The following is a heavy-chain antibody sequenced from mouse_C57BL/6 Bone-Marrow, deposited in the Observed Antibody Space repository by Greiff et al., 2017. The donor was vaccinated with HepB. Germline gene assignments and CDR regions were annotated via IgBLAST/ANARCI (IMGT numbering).Heavy chain of an antibody. D-gene: IGHD2-4*01. J-gene: IGHJ3*01. CDR3: ARGIYYDYLFAY. CDR1: GYAFSSSW. Sequence: QVQLQQSGPELVKPGASVKISCKASGYAFSSSWMNWVKQRPGKGLEWIGRIYPGDGDTNYNGKFKGKATLTADKSSSTAYMQLSSLTSEDSAVYFCARGIYYDYLFAYWGQGTLVTVSA. CDR2: IYPGDGDT. V-gene: IGHV1-82*01.